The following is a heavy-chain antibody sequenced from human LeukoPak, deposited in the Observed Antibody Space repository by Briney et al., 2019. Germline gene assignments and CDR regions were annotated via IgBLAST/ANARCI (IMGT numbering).Heavy chain of an antibody. J-gene: IGHJ4*02. CDR2: ISYDESKI. CDR1: GFSFTNYA. D-gene: IGHD6-13*01. V-gene: IGHV3-30*03. Sequence: GGSLRLSCTGSGFSFTNYAMHWVRQAPGEGLEWVAVISYDESKIYYADSVKGRFTISRDNAKNTLYLQMSSLRAEDTAVYYCARQLGDSSSSYWGQGTLVTVSS. CDR3: ARQLGDSSSSY.